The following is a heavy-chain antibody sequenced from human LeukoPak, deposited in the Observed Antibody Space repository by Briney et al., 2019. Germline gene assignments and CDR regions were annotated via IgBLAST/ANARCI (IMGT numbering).Heavy chain of an antibody. Sequence: ASVTVSCKASGDTFTSYAITWVRQAPGQGLEWMGWISAYNGNTNYAQKVQGRVTMTTDTSTSTAYMELRSLRSDDTAVYYCARDLAGAYYFDYWGQGTLVTVSS. CDR2: ISAYNGNT. CDR1: GDTFTSYA. CDR3: ARDLAGAYYFDY. D-gene: IGHD6-19*01. V-gene: IGHV1-18*01. J-gene: IGHJ4*02.